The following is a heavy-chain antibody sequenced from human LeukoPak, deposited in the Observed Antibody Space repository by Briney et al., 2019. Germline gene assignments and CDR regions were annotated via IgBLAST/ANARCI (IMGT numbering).Heavy chain of an antibody. Sequence: SETLSLTCSVSGDSISLSFYYWGWIRQPPGKGLEWIGYIYYSGSTSYNPSLKSRVTISVDTSKKQFSLKLSSVTAADTAFYYCARYIVSYPHDAFDIWGQGTMVTVSS. J-gene: IGHJ3*02. CDR3: ARYIVSYPHDAFDI. CDR2: IYYSGST. V-gene: IGHV4-61*05. CDR1: GDSISLSFYY. D-gene: IGHD1-26*01.